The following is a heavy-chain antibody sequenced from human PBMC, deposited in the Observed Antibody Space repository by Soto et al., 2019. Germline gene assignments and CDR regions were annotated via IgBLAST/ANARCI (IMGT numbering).Heavy chain of an antibody. V-gene: IGHV3-21*01. Sequence: EVQLVESGGGLVKPGGSLRLSCAASGFTFSSYSMNWVRQAPGKGLEWVSSISSSSSYIYYADSVKGRFTISRDNAKNSLYLQMNSLRAEDTAVYYCARAQSGGIVVVHYYFDYWGQGTLVTVS. CDR3: ARAQSGGIVVVHYYFDY. CDR2: ISSSSSYI. J-gene: IGHJ4*02. D-gene: IGHD2-15*01. CDR1: GFTFSSYS.